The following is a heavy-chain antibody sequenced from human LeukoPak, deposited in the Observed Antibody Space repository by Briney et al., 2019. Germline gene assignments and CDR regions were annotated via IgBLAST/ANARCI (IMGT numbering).Heavy chain of an antibody. CDR2: INLNSGGT. CDR3: ARARLLLRLGELSSPFDY. J-gene: IGHJ4*02. CDR1: GYTFTGYY. D-gene: IGHD3-16*02. V-gene: IGHV1-2*02. Sequence: ASVKVSCKASGYTFTGYYMHWVRQAPGQGLEWMGWINLNSGGTNYAQKFQGRVTMTRDTSISTAYMELSRLRSDDTAVYYCARARLLLRLGELSSPFDYWGQGTLVTVSS.